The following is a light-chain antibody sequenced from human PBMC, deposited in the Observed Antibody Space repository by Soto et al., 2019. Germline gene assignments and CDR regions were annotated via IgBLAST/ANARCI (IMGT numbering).Light chain of an antibody. V-gene: IGKV1-39*01. Sequence: DIQMTQSPSSLSASVGDRVTITCRASQYISTFLNWYQQRPGKAPKPLIYAASNLHGGVPSRFSGTGSGTEFTLTITSRHSEHFATYSCQKNHRSASITFGQGTRLEIK. CDR3: QKNHRSASIT. J-gene: IGKJ5*01. CDR2: AAS. CDR1: QYISTF.